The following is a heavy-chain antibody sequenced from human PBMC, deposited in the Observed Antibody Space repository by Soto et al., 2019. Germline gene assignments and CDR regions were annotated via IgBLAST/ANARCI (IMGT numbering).Heavy chain of an antibody. CDR2: ISYDGTNK. Sequence: QVQLVESGGGEVQPGRSLTISCAASGFTFSTYGMHWVRQTPGKGLEWVAVISYDGTNKFYSDSVKGRFTISRDKFKNTLTLQMNSLRADDTAVYSCAKDLQSYGDYDYYCYGMDVWGLGPRVTVSS. CDR1: GFTFSTYG. V-gene: IGHV3-30*18. D-gene: IGHD4-17*01. CDR3: AKDLQSYGDYDYYCYGMDV. J-gene: IGHJ6*02.